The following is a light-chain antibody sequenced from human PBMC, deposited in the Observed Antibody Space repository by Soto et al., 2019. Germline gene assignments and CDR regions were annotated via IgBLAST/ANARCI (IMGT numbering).Light chain of an antibody. CDR2: GAS. CDR3: HHYNTWPSLT. V-gene: IGKV3-15*01. J-gene: IGKJ4*01. Sequence: EIGMTQSPATLSVSPGERATLSCRASQSVSSNLAWYQQKPGQAPRLLIYGASTRATGIPARFSGSGSGTEFTLTFSSLQSEDAAVYYYHHYNTWPSLTFGAITQVEI. CDR1: QSVSSN.